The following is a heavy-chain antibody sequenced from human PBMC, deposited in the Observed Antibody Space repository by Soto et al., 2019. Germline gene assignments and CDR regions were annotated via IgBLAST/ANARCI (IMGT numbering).Heavy chain of an antibody. CDR2: INSNSIYI. V-gene: IGHV3-21*01. D-gene: IGHD3-22*01. CDR3: ARDLFEYDSSGYSGH. CDR1: GFTVSSNY. J-gene: IGHJ4*02. Sequence: PGGSLRLSCAASGFTVSSNYMSWVRQAPGKGLEWVSSINSNSIYIYYADSVKGRFTISRDNAKKSLYLQMNSLRAEDTAVYYCARDLFEYDSSGYSGHWGQGTLVTVSS.